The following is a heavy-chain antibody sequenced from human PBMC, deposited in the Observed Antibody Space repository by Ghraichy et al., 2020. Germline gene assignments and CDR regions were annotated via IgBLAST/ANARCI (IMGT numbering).Heavy chain of an antibody. D-gene: IGHD6-13*01. CDR3: ARPYSSSRNWFDP. J-gene: IGHJ5*02. CDR2: IYNTENT. Sequence: SETLSLTCTVSGGSISSSTYFWAWIRQPPGKGLEWIGSIYNTENTYYNPSLKSRVTISADTSKNQFSLKLSSVTAADTAVYYCARPYSSSRNWFDPWG. V-gene: IGHV4-39*01. CDR1: GGSISSSTYF.